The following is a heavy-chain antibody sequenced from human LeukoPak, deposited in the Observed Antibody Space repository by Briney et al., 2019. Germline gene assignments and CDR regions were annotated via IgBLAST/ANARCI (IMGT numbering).Heavy chain of an antibody. J-gene: IGHJ6*03. CDR3: ARGKKYDFWSGYSYYYYYMDV. CDR1: GFTFSSYE. CDR2: ISSSGSTI. Sequence: GGSLRLSCAASGFTFSSYEMNWVRQAPGKGLEWVSYISSSGSTIYYADSVKGRFTISRDNAKNSLYLQMNSLSAEDTAVYYCARGKKYDFWSGYSYYYYYMDVWGKGTTVTVSS. D-gene: IGHD3-3*01. V-gene: IGHV3-48*03.